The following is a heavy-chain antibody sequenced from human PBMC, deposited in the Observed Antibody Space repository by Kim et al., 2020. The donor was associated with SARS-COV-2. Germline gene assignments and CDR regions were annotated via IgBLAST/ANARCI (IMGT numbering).Heavy chain of an antibody. Sequence: SETLSLTCTVSGGSIISYYWSWIRQPPGKGLEWIGYIYYSGSTNYNPSLKSRVTISIDTSKNQFSLKLSSVTPADTAVYYCAREGYYDSSGYYHHDAFD. CDR1: GGSIISYY. J-gene: IGHJ3*02. D-gene: IGHD3-22*01. CDR2: IYYSGST. V-gene: IGHV4-59*01. CDR3: AREGYYDSSGYYHHDAFD.